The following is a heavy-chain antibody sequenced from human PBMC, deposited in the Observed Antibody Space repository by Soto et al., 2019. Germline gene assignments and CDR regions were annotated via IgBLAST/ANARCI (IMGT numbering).Heavy chain of an antibody. V-gene: IGHV1-2*04. CDR1: GYTFTGYY. CDR3: ARAHSSGCGGYRSCWFDP. J-gene: IGHJ5*02. D-gene: IGHD6-19*01. Sequence: QVQLVQSGAEVKKPGASVKVSCKASGYTFTGYYMHWVRQAPGQGLEWMGWINPNIGGTNYAQKFQGWVTMTRDTYISTANMELSWLRSDATAVYYCARAHSSGCGGYRSCWFDPWGQGTLVTVSS. CDR2: INPNIGGT.